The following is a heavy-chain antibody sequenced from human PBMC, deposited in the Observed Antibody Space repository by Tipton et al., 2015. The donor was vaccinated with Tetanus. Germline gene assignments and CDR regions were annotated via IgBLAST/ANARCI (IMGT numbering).Heavy chain of an antibody. V-gene: IGHV4-59*12. D-gene: IGHD3-16*01. CDR1: GGSISSYY. Sequence: TLSLTCTVSGGSISSYYWSWIRQPPGKGLEWIGYIYYSGSTHYNPSLKSRVTMSVDTSKNQFSLKLSSVTDADTAVYYCARDQGGGRVARLNWFGPWGQGTLVTVSS. CDR2: IYYSGST. J-gene: IGHJ5*02. CDR3: ARDQGGGRVARLNWFGP.